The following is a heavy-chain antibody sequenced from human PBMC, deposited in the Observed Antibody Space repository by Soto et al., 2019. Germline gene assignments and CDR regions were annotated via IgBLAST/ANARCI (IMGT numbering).Heavy chain of an antibody. CDR1: GFTCDSLA. J-gene: IGHJ6*03. CDR2: ISCNSGSI. CDR3: AKDIWNDFWSGYYKGPSPPNYDYYMDV. V-gene: IGHV3-9*01. D-gene: IGHD3-3*01. Sequence: SPSLTCAATGFTCDSLAMQWVGQALGKGLEWVSGISCNSGSIGYADSVKGRFTISRDNAKNSLYLQMNSLRAEDTALYYCAKDIWNDFWSGYYKGPSPPNYDYYMDVWGKGTTVTVSS.